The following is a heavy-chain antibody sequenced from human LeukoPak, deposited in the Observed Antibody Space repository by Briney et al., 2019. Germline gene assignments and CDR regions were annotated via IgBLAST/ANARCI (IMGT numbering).Heavy chain of an antibody. J-gene: IGHJ4*02. D-gene: IGHD2-2*01. CDR1: GYTFTGYY. Sequence: ASVKVSCKASGYTFTGYYMHWVRQAPGQGLEWMGGIMPMFGKANYAQKFQGRVTTTADKATSTAYMELSSLRSEDTAVYYCAAGRTDIVVVPATLRNYYFDYWGQGTLVTVSS. CDR3: AAGRTDIVVVPATLRNYYFDY. CDR2: IMPMFGKA. V-gene: IGHV1-69*06.